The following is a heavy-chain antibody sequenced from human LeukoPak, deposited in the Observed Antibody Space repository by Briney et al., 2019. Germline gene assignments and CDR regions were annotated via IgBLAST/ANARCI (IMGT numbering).Heavy chain of an antibody. Sequence: ASVKVSCKASGYTFTSYVISWVRQAPGQGLEWMGWISAYNGNTNYAQKLQGRVTMTTDTSTSTAYMELRSLRSDDTAVYYCARGYCSSTSCYKEGPNLDPWGQGTLVTVSS. CDR2: ISAYNGNT. D-gene: IGHD2-2*02. CDR3: ARGYCSSTSCYKEGPNLDP. J-gene: IGHJ5*02. CDR1: GYTFTSYV. V-gene: IGHV1-18*01.